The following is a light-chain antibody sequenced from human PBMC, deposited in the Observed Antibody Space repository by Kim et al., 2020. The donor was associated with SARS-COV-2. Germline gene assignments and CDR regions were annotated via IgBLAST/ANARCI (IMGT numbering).Light chain of an antibody. CDR2: GAS. CDR3: QQRSNWVT. Sequence: SLSPGERATLSCRASQSVGTYLAWYQQKPGQAPSLLIYGASNRAAGIPARFSGSGSGTDFTLTISSLEPEDFAVYYCQQRSNWVTFGGGTKVDIK. V-gene: IGKV3-11*01. J-gene: IGKJ4*01. CDR1: QSVGTY.